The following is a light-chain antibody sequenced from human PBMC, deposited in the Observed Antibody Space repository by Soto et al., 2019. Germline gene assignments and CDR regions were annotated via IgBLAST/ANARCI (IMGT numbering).Light chain of an antibody. J-gene: IGKJ1*01. V-gene: IGKV3-20*01. CDR1: QSVSSY. CDR2: DAS. CDR3: QQYGSSPLT. Sequence: EVVLTQSPGTLSLSPGERATLSCRASQSVSSYLAWYQQKPGQAPRLLIYDASYRATGIPDRFSGSGSGTAFTLTISRLEPEDFAVYYCQQYGSSPLTFGQGTKVDIK.